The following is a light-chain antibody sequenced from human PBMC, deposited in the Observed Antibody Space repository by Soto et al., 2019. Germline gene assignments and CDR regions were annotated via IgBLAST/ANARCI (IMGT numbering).Light chain of an antibody. CDR1: SSNIGAGYD. CDR2: GNS. V-gene: IGLV1-40*01. Sequence: QSVLTQPPSVSGAPGQRVTISCTGSSSNIGAGYDVHWYQQLPGTAPKLLIYGNSNRPSGVPDRFSGSKSGTPASLAITGLQAEEEADYYRQSYDSSLSGSAVFGGGTKLTVL. CDR3: QSYDSSLSGSAV. J-gene: IGLJ2*01.